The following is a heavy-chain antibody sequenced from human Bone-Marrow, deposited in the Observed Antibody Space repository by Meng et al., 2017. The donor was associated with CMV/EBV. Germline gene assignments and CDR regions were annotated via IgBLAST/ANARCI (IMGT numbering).Heavy chain of an antibody. CDR2: IYSGGST. J-gene: IGHJ4*02. CDR1: GFTVSSNY. CDR3: ARGDDFDY. Sequence: GESLKISCAASGFTVSSNYMSWVRQAPGKGPEWVSVIYSGGSTYYADSVKGRFTISRDNSKNTLYLQMNSLRAEDTAGYYCARGDDFDYWGQGTLVTVSS. V-gene: IGHV3-53*01. D-gene: IGHD2-21*01.